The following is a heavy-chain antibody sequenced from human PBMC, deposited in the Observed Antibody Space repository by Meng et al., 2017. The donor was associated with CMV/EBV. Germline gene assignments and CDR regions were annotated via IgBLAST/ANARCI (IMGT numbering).Heavy chain of an antibody. Sequence: GESLKISCAASGFTFRRYDIHWVRQAPGKGLEWVAFIENDGTNKKSADSVKGRFIISRDNSKNTLYLQMNSLRAEDMAVYYCAKFLTDSPDDAFDIWGQGTMVTVSS. J-gene: IGHJ3*02. D-gene: IGHD3-9*01. V-gene: IGHV3-30*02. CDR1: GFTFRRYD. CDR3: AKFLTDSPDDAFDI. CDR2: IENDGTNK.